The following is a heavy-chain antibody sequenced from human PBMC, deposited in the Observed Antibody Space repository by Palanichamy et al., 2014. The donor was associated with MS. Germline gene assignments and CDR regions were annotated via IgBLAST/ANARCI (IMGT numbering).Heavy chain of an antibody. CDR1: GGSFSGYF. J-gene: IGHJ6*02. D-gene: IGHD5/OR15-5a*01. CDR3: ARMSTYYFYAMDV. CDR2: INHSGST. V-gene: IGHV4-34*01. Sequence: QVQLQQWGAGLLKPSATLSLTCAVQGGSFSGYFWSWIRQPPGKGLEWIGEINHSGSTDYNPSLKSRVSMSVGTSKNQFSLKLTSVTAADTAVYYCARMSTYYFYAMDVWGQGTTVTVSS.